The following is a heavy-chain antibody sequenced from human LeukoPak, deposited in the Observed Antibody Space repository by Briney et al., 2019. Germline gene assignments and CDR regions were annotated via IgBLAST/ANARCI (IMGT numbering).Heavy chain of an antibody. V-gene: IGHV3-21*04. CDR1: GFTFSSYS. Sequence: GGSLRLSCAASGFTFSSYSMNWVRQAPGKGLEWVSSISSSSSYIYYADSVKGRFTISRDITKNSLYLQMNSLITEDTAFYYCAKGDTTMIGTWGQGTLVTVSS. CDR2: ISSSSSYI. CDR3: AKGDTTMIGT. J-gene: IGHJ5*02. D-gene: IGHD3-22*01.